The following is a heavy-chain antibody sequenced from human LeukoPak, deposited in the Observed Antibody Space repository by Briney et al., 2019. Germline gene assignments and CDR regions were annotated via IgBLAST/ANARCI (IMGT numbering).Heavy chain of an antibody. CDR2: ISTSGST. D-gene: IGHD3-22*01. Sequence: SQTLSLTCTVSGGSISSGSYYWSWIRQPAGKGLEWIGRISTSGSTNYNPSLKSRVTISVDTSKNQFSLKLSSVTAADTAVYYCARDLWSGGSGYYRPFDPWGQETLVTVSS. J-gene: IGHJ5*02. CDR3: ARDLWSGGSGYYRPFDP. CDR1: GGSISSGSYY. V-gene: IGHV4-61*02.